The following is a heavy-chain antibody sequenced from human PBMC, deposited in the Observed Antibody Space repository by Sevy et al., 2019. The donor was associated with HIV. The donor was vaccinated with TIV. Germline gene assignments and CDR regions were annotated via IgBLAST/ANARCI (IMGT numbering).Heavy chain of an antibody. D-gene: IGHD1-1*01. J-gene: IGHJ5*02. CDR1: GYTFSSYG. Sequence: ASVKVSCKASGYTFSSYGISWVRQAPGQGLEWMGWISGYNGNTNFAQTLQGKATMTTDTSTSTAYMEVRSLRSDDTAVYYCARAGYLNWFDPWGQGTLVTVSS. CDR2: ISGYNGNT. V-gene: IGHV1-18*01. CDR3: ARAGYLNWFDP.